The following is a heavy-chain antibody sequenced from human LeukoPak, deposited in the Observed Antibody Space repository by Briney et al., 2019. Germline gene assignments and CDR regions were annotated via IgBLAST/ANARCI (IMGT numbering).Heavy chain of an antibody. J-gene: IGHJ4*02. V-gene: IGHV3-23*01. Sequence: GGALRLSCAASGFTFGIYAMTWVRQAPGKGLQWVSGLSGSGGSTNYADSVKGRFTISRDNAKNTLYLQMNSLRAEDTAVYFCAKRGVVIRVILVGFHKEAYYFDSWGQGVLVTVSS. CDR1: GFTFGIYA. CDR2: LSGSGGST. D-gene: IGHD3-22*01. CDR3: AKRGVVIRVILVGFHKEAYYFDS.